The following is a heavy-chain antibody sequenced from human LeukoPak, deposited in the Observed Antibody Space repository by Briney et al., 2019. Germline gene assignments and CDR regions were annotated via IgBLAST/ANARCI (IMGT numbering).Heavy chain of an antibody. CDR2: IYYSGST. CDR3: ARLPDQRIAIFGVVIPNWFDP. Sequence: SDPVSLTCTVSGGSISSSSYYWRWIRQPPGKGLEWIGSIYYSGSTHYNPSLKSRVTIPVDTSKHQFSLNLLSVTAADTAVYYCARLPDQRIAIFGVVIPNWFDPWGQGTLVTVSS. V-gene: IGHV4-39*01. D-gene: IGHD3-3*01. CDR1: GGSISSSSYY. J-gene: IGHJ5*02.